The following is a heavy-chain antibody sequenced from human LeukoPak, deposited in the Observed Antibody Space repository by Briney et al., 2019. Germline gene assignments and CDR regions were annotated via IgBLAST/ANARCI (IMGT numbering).Heavy chain of an antibody. V-gene: IGHV3-23*01. Sequence: PGGSLRLSCAASGFTFSNYPMGWVRQAPGKGLEWLSALGGEQSGSWTKSADSVKGRFTISRDNAKTSLYLQMNSLRAEDTALYYCAKDLGPGSMATSPGFDYWGQGTLVTVAS. J-gene: IGHJ4*02. CDR2: LGGEQSGSWT. CDR3: AKDLGPGSMATSPGFDY. D-gene: IGHD5-24*01. CDR1: GFTFSNYP.